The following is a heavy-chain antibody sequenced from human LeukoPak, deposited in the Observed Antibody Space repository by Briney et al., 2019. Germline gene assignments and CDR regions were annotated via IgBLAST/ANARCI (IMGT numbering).Heavy chain of an antibody. CDR1: GFTFSSYG. CDR2: IWYDGSNK. Sequence: GRSLRLSCAASGFTFSSYGMHWVRQAPGKGLEWVAVIWYDGSNKYYADSVKGRFTISRDNSMDTLYLQMNSLRAEDTAVYYCAKRGYYYDSSAYYYFDYWGQGTLVTVSS. D-gene: IGHD3-22*01. J-gene: IGHJ4*02. V-gene: IGHV3-33*06. CDR3: AKRGYYYDSSAYYYFDY.